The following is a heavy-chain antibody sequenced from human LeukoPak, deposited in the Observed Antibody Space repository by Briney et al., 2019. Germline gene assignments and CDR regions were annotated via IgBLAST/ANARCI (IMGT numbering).Heavy chain of an antibody. CDR2: IIPILGIA. Sequence: SVKVSCKASGGTFSSYAISWVRQAPGQGLEWMGRIIPILGIANYAQKFQGRVTITADKSTSTAYMELSSLRSEDTAVYYCARDPDNRGWLDYYYYGMDVWGQGTTVTVSS. V-gene: IGHV1-69*04. D-gene: IGHD6-19*01. J-gene: IGHJ6*02. CDR3: ARDPDNRGWLDYYYYGMDV. CDR1: GGTFSSYA.